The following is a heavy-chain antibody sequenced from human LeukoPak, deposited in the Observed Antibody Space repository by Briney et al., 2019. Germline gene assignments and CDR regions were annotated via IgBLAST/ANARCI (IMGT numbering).Heavy chain of an antibody. V-gene: IGHV4-39*01. Sequence: SETLSLTCTVSGGSISSSSYYWGWIRQSPGKGLEWIGSIYYSGSTYYNPSLQSRVTISVDTSKNQFSLKVRSVTAADTAVYYCARGGDYYYQYGMDVWGQGTTVTVSS. D-gene: IGHD2-21*02. CDR1: GGSISSSSYY. CDR2: IYYSGST. CDR3: ARGGDYYYQYGMDV. J-gene: IGHJ6*02.